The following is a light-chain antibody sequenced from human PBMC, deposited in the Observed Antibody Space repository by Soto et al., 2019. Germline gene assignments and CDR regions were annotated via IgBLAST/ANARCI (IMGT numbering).Light chain of an antibody. CDR3: QSYDSSNHVV. CDR2: EDN. Sequence: FMLTQPHSVSESPGKTVTISCTRSSGSIASNYVQWYQQRPGSAPTTVIYEDNKRPSGVPDRFSGSIDSSSNSASLTISGLKTEDEADYYCQSYDSSNHVVFGGGTKVTVL. J-gene: IGLJ2*01. V-gene: IGLV6-57*04. CDR1: SGSIASNY.